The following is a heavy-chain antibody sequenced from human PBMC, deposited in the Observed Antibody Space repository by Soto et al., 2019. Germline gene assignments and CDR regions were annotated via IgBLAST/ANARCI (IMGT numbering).Heavy chain of an antibody. J-gene: IGHJ3*02. CDR1: GGTFSSYA. V-gene: IGHV1-69*13. CDR2: IIPIFGTA. D-gene: IGHD6-25*01. CDR3: ARRLLAADSAAFDI. Sequence: GASVKVSCKASGGTFSSYAISWVRQAPGQRLEWMGGIIPIFGTANYAQKFQGRVPITADESTSTAYMELSSLRSEDTAVYYCARRLLAADSAAFDIWGQGTMVTVSS.